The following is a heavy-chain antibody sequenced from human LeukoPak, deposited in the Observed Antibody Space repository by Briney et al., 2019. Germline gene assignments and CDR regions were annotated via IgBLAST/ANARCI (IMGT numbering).Heavy chain of an antibody. CDR1: RFTFSNSA. D-gene: IGHD6-19*01. V-gene: IGHV3-64*02. CDR3: ARGVAISSSGWYDTFDY. J-gene: IGHJ4*02. Sequence: PGGSLRLSCGASRFTFSNSAMYWVRQAPGKGLEFVSVISTNGDRTYYADSVKGRFTISRDNSKNTLYLQMGSLRADDMAVYYCARGVAISSSGWYDTFDYWGQGALVTISS. CDR2: ISTNGDRT.